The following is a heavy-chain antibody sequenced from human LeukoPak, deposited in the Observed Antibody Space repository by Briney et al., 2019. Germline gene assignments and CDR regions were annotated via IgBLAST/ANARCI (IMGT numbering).Heavy chain of an antibody. CDR3: ARVRMSGYSPGPLDY. D-gene: IGHD5-18*01. J-gene: IGHJ4*02. CDR1: GGSFSGYY. CDR2: INHSGST. V-gene: IGHV4-34*01. Sequence: PSETLSLTCAVYGGSFSGYYWSWIRQPPGRGLEWIGEINHSGSTNYNPSLKSRVTISVDTSKNQFSLKLSSVTAADTAVYYGARVRMSGYSPGPLDYWGQGTLVTVSS.